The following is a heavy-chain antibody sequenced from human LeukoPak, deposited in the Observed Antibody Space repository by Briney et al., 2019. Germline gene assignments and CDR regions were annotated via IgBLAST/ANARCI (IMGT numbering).Heavy chain of an antibody. CDR1: GFTFSSYS. CDR2: ISSSSSYI. V-gene: IGHV3-21*01. Sequence: PGGSLRLSCAASGFTFSSYSMNWVRQAPGKGLEWVSSISSSSSYIYYADSVKGRFTISRDNAKNSLYLQMNSLRAEDTAVYYCARVINCSGGSCYRGPFDYWGQGTLVTVSS. D-gene: IGHD2-15*01. J-gene: IGHJ4*02. CDR3: ARVINCSGGSCYRGPFDY.